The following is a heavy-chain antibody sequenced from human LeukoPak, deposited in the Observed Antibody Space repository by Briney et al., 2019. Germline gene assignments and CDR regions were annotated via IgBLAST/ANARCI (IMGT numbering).Heavy chain of an antibody. CDR3: ASSARLGY. Sequence: PSGTLSLTCAIYGGSFSDYYWSWIRQPPGKGLEWIGEINHSGNTNYNPSLKSRVIISVDTPKKQFSLKMRSVTAADTAVYYCASSARLGYWGQGTLVTVSS. CDR1: GGSFSDYY. CDR2: INHSGNT. D-gene: IGHD2-21*01. V-gene: IGHV4-34*01. J-gene: IGHJ4*02.